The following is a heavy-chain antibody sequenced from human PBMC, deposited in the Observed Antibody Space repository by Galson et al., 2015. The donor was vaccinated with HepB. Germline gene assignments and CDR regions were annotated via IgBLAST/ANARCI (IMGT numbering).Heavy chain of an antibody. CDR1: GGSISSSSYY. J-gene: IGHJ3*02. Sequence: LSLTCTVSGGSISSSSYYWGWIRQPPGKGLEWIGSIYYSGSTYYNPSLKSRVTISVDTSKNQFSLKLSSVTAADTAVYYCARTFTNYYDSSGYVSGAFDIWGQGTMVTVSS. CDR2: IYYSGST. D-gene: IGHD3-22*01. V-gene: IGHV4-39*01. CDR3: ARTFTNYYDSSGYVSGAFDI.